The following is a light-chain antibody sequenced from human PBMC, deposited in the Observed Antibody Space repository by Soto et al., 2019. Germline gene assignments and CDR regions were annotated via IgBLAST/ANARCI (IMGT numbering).Light chain of an antibody. J-gene: IGKJ3*01. CDR2: GAS. V-gene: IGKV3-20*01. Sequence: IVLTQSPGTLSLSPGERATLSCRASQSVSSSYLAWYQQKPGQAPRLLIYGASSRATGIPDRFSGSGSGTDFTLTISRLEPEDFAVYYSQQYGSSPLFTFGPGTKVDI. CDR1: QSVSSSY. CDR3: QQYGSSPLFT.